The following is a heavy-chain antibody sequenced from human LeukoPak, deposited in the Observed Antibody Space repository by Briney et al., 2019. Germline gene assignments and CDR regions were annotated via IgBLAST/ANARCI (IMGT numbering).Heavy chain of an antibody. Sequence: PGGSLRHSCGAWGFTFSIYPVLWLRQAPGKRREELAGISFDGSNQYYADSVKGRFSISRASSKNMLYLHMTSLRGDDTAVYYCAREQYEGSAHFDFWGQGTLVIVSS. V-gene: IGHV3-30*04. D-gene: IGHD2-8*01. CDR2: ISFDGSNQ. CDR1: GFTFSIYP. J-gene: IGHJ4*02. CDR3: AREQYEGSAHFDF.